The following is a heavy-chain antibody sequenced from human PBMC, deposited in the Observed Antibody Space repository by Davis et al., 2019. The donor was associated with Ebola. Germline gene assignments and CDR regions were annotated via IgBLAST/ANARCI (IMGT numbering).Heavy chain of an antibody. J-gene: IGHJ4*02. CDR2: FDPEDGEA. CDR3: ARSSSWYAAH. CDR1: GYTLTELS. V-gene: IGHV1-24*01. D-gene: IGHD2-2*01. Sequence: ASVKVSCKVSGYTLTELSIHWVRQAPGKGLEWVGRFDPEDGEAIYAQKFQDRVTMTTDTSTSTAYMELRSLRSDDTAVYYCARSSSWYAAHWGQGTLVTVSS.